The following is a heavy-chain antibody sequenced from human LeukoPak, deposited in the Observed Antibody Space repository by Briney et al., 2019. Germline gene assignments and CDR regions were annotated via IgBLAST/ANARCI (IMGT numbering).Heavy chain of an antibody. CDR1: GFTFNTYG. D-gene: IGHD3-22*01. V-gene: IGHV3-23*01. Sequence: GGSLRLSCAASGFTFNTYGMNWVRQAPGKGLEWVSAISGSGGSTYYADSVKGRFTISRDNSKNTLYLQMNSLRAEDTAVYYCAKDLPFHYYDSSGYFNYWGQGTLVTVSS. J-gene: IGHJ4*02. CDR3: AKDLPFHYYDSSGYFNY. CDR2: ISGSGGST.